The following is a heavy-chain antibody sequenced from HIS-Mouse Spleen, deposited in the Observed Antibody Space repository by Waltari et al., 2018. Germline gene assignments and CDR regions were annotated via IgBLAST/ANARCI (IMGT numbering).Heavy chain of an antibody. CDR2: IYYSGRP. D-gene: IGHD3-9*01. CDR1: GGSISSSSYY. J-gene: IGHJ4*02. V-gene: IGHV4-39*01. Sequence: QLQLQESGPGLVKPSETLSLTCTVSGGSISSSSYYWGWIRQPPGKGLEGIGSIYYSGRPYHTPSLTSRVNISVDTSKNQFSLKLSSVTAADTAVYYCARHLSLGPKEALYYDILTGYDYWGQGTLVTVSS. CDR3: ARHLSLGPKEALYYDILTGYDY.